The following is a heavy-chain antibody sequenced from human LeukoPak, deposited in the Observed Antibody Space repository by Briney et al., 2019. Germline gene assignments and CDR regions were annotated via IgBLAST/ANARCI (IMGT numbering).Heavy chain of an antibody. CDR1: GFTFSSYG. D-gene: IGHD6-19*01. J-gene: IGHJ4*02. Sequence: GGSLRLSCAASGFTFSSYGMHWVRQAPGKGLEWVAFIRYDGSNKYYADSVKGRFTISRDNSKNTLYLQVNSLRAEDTAVYYCAKDRSSGWYANGFDYWGQGTLVTVSS. CDR2: IRYDGSNK. CDR3: AKDRSSGWYANGFDY. V-gene: IGHV3-30*02.